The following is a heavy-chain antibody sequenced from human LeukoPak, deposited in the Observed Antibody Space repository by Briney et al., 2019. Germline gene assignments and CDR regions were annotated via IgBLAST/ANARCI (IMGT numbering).Heavy chain of an antibody. V-gene: IGHV3-7*01. Sequence: GGSLRLSCAASGFSFSGYWMSWVRQAPGKGLEWVANIKQDGNEIYYVDSVKGRFTISRDNAKNSLYLQMNILRAEDTAVYYCARAPWIQVSYAMDVWGQGTTVTVSS. D-gene: IGHD5-18*01. CDR1: GFSFSGYW. CDR2: IKQDGNEI. CDR3: ARAPWIQVSYAMDV. J-gene: IGHJ6*02.